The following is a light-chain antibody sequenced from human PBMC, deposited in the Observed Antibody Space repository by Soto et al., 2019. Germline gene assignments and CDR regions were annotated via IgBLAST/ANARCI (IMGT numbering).Light chain of an antibody. CDR2: DAS. CDR1: QTISGW. V-gene: IGKV1-5*01. CDR3: QQYKSYPWT. Sequence: DIQMTQSPSSVSASVGDGVTITCRASQTISGWLAWYQQRPGKAPKLLISDASSLRSGVPSRFSGSGSGTEFTLAISSLQPDDFGSYYCQQYKSYPWTFGHGTKVDIK. J-gene: IGKJ1*01.